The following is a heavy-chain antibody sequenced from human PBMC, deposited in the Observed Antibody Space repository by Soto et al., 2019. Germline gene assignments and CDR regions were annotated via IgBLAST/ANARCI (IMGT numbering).Heavy chain of an antibody. Sequence: EVQLLESGGGLVQPGGSLRLSCAASGFTCSSHAMSWVRQAPGKGLEWVSAISGSGGSTYYADSVKGRFTISRDKSKNTLYLQMNSLRAEDTAVYYCAKNTDYYYYGMDVWGQGTTVTVSS. V-gene: IGHV3-23*01. CDR3: AKNTDYYYYGMDV. CDR1: GFTCSSHA. D-gene: IGHD4-17*01. CDR2: ISGSGGST. J-gene: IGHJ6*02.